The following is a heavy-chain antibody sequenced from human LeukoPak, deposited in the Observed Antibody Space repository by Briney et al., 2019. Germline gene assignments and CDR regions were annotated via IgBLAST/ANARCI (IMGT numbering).Heavy chain of an antibody. CDR1: GGTFSSYA. V-gene: IGHV1-69*01. J-gene: IGHJ4*02. Sequence: SVKVSCKASGGTFSSYAISWVRQAPGQGHEWMGGIIPIFGTANYAQKFQGRVTITADESTSTAYMELSSLRSEDTAVYYCARSLTTVTASLFDYWGQGTLVTVSS. CDR3: ARSLTTVTASLFDY. D-gene: IGHD4-17*01. CDR2: IIPIFGTA.